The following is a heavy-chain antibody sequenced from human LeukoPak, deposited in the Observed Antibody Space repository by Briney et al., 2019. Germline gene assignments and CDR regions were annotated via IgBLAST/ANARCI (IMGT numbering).Heavy chain of an antibody. CDR2: INPSGGST. CDR3: ARCGYSSGWYYYYYYMDV. D-gene: IGHD6-19*01. J-gene: IGHJ6*03. Sequence: GASVKVSCKASGYTFTSYYMHWVRQAPGQGLEWMGIINPSGGSTSYAQKFQGRVTMTRDMSTSTVYMELSSLGSEDTAVYYCARCGYSSGWYYYYYYMDVWGKGTTVTVSS. V-gene: IGHV1-46*01. CDR1: GYTFTSYY.